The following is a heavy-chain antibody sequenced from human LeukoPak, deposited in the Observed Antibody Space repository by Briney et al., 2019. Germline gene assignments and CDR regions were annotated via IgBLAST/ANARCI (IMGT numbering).Heavy chain of an antibody. CDR2: IYNDGST. V-gene: IGHV3-66*02. CDR3: ARVPILSTESYFDY. CDR1: GFSVSSNY. J-gene: IGHJ4*02. D-gene: IGHD2-2*01. Sequence: GGSLRLSCAASGFSVSSNYMSWVRQAPGTGLECVSLIYNDGSTYYADSVKGRFTISRDNSKNTLYLQMNSLRPEDTAVYYCARVPILSTESYFDYWGQGTLVTVSS.